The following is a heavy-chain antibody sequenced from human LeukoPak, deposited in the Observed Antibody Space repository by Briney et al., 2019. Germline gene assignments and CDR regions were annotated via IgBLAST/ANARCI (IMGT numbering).Heavy chain of an antibody. V-gene: IGHV1-2*02. J-gene: IGHJ6*03. Sequence: ASVKVSCKASGYTFTGYYMHWVRQAPGQGLEWMGWINPNSGGTNYAQKLQGRVTMTTDTSTSTAYMELRSLRSDDTAVYYCARGPGIAVAGRVSYYYYYYMDVWGKGTTVTISS. D-gene: IGHD6-19*01. CDR1: GYTFTGYY. CDR2: INPNSGGT. CDR3: ARGPGIAVAGRVSYYYYYYMDV.